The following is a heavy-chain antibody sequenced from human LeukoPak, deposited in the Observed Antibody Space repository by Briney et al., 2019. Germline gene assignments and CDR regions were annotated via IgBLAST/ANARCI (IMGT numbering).Heavy chain of an antibody. CDR2: INHSGST. CDR1: GGSFSGYY. CDR3: ARVGIFQPPLRYGMDV. J-gene: IGHJ6*02. D-gene: IGHD3-3*01. V-gene: IGHV4-34*01. Sequence: NPSETLSLTCAVYGGSFSGYYWSWIRQPPGKGLEWIGEINHSGSTYYNPSLKSRVTISVDTSKNQFSLKLSSVTAADTAVYYCARVGIFQPPLRYGMDVRGQGTTVTVSS.